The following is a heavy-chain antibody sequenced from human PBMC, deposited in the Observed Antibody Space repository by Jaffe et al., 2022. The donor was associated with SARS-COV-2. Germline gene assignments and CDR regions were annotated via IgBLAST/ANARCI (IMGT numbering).Heavy chain of an antibody. Sequence: QVQLVESGGGVVQPGRSLRLSCAASGFTFSSYGMHWVRQAPGKGLEWVAVIWYDGSNKYYADSVKGRFTISRDNSKNTLYLQMNSLRAEDTAVYYCARDPSPPLGIAVAYFDYWGQGTLVTVSS. CDR3: ARDPSPPLGIAVAYFDY. CDR1: GFTFSSYG. V-gene: IGHV3-33*01. D-gene: IGHD6-19*01. J-gene: IGHJ4*02. CDR2: IWYDGSNK.